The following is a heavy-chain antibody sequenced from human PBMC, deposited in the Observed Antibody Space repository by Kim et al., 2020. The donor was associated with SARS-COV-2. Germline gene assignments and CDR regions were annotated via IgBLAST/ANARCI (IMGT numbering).Heavy chain of an antibody. Sequence: YADAVKGRFTISRDNAKNSLYLQMNSLRAEDTAVYYCARGMVRGVIPFDYWGQGTLVTVSS. V-gene: IGHV3-21*01. J-gene: IGHJ4*02. CDR3: ARGMVRGVIPFDY. D-gene: IGHD3-10*01.